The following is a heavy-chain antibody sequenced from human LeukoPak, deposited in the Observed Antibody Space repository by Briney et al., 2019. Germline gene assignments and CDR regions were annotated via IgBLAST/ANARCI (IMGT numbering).Heavy chain of an antibody. V-gene: IGHV4-34*01. Sequence: SETLSLTCAVYGGSFSGYYWSWIRQPPGKGLEWIGEINHSGSTNYNPSLKSRVTISVDTSKNQFSLKLSSVTAADTAVYYCARGGVAAKYYFDFWGQGTLVTVSS. CDR3: ARGGVAAKYYFDF. D-gene: IGHD3-10*01. CDR2: INHSGST. J-gene: IGHJ4*02. CDR1: GGSFSGYY.